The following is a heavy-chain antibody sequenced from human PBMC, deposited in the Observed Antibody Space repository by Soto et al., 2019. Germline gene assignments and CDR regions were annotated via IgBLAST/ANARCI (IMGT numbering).Heavy chain of an antibody. V-gene: IGHV2-5*01. D-gene: IGHD6-13*01. J-gene: IGHJ4*02. CDR1: GFSLSTSGVG. Sequence: GPTLGNPPQTPPLTCTLSGFSLSTSGVGVGWVRPPPGKALEWLALIYWNDDKRYSPSLKSRLTITKDTSKNQVVLTMTNMDPVDTATYYCARVKQLVGKYYFDYWGQGTLVTVSS. CDR3: ARVKQLVGKYYFDY. CDR2: IYWNDDK.